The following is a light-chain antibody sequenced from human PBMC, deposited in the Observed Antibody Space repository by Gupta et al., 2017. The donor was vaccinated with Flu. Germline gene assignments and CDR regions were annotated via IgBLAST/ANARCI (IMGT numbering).Light chain of an antibody. CDR3: QQRDSTPWT. CDR2: STS. J-gene: IGKJ1*01. Sequence: DIQLTQSPSPLSASVKDTVTITCRASQNIRNSFKWYQQKPGKAPKLLIYSTSQLQSGVPSRFSGSGSGTDYTLTINRRQPEDFATYYCQQRDSTPWTFGQGTKVEVK. CDR1: QNIRNS. V-gene: IGKV1-39*01.